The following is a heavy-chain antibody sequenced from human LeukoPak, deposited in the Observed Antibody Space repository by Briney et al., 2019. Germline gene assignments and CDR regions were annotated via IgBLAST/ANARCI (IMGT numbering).Heavy chain of an antibody. CDR2: IIPIFGTA. Sequence: VASVKVSCKASGGTFSSYAISWVRQAPGQGLEWIGGIIPIFGTANYAQKFQGRVTITTDESTGTAYMELSSLRSEDTAVYYCARVGTASHYYYTDVWGKGTTVTVSS. V-gene: IGHV1-69*05. J-gene: IGHJ6*03. D-gene: IGHD2-21*02. CDR1: GGTFSSYA. CDR3: ARVGTASHYYYTDV.